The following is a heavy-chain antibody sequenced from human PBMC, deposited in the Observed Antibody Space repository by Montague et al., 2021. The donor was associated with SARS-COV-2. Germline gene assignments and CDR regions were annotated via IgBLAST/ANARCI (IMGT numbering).Heavy chain of an antibody. J-gene: IGHJ4*02. Sequence: SLRLSCAASGFTFSSYGFHWVRQAPGKGLEWVSAIWFDGSNEYYADSVKGRFTISRDNSKNTLYLQMNSLRAEDTAVYYCARKGMVGTTTGLDYWGQGTLVTVSS. CDR1: GFTFSSYG. CDR2: IWFDGSNE. V-gene: IGHV3-33*01. CDR3: ARKGMVGTTTGLDY. D-gene: IGHD1-26*01.